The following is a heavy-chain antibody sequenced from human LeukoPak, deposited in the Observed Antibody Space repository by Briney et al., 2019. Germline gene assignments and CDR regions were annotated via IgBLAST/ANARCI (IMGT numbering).Heavy chain of an antibody. CDR3: ASTLQGYDSSWYFDY. Sequence: SETLSLTCTVSGDSITSYYWSWIRQPPGKGLEWIGYIFYSGSTNYNPSFKSRVTISLDTSKSQFSLKLSSVTAADTAVYYCASTLQGYDSSWYFDYWGQGALVTVSS. D-gene: IGHD6-13*01. CDR2: IFYSGST. CDR1: GDSITSYY. V-gene: IGHV4-59*08. J-gene: IGHJ4*02.